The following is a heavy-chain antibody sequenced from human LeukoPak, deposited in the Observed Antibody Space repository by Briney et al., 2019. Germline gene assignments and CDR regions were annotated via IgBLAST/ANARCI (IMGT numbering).Heavy chain of an antibody. CDR1: GGSISNSSSY. Sequence: SETLSLTCTVSGGSISNSSSYWGWIRQPPGEGLEWIGSIYYSGSTYYNPSLKSRVTISVDTSKNQFSLKLSSVTAADTAVYYCARHSPVGIFYFDYWGQGTLVTVSS. D-gene: IGHD1-26*01. CDR3: ARHSPVGIFYFDY. V-gene: IGHV4-39*01. CDR2: IYYSGST. J-gene: IGHJ4*02.